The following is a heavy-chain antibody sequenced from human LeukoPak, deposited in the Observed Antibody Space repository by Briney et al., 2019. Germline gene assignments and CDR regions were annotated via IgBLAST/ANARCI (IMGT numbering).Heavy chain of an antibody. Sequence: SETLSLTXTVSGGSISSSSYYWGWIRQPPGEGLEWIGSIYYSGSTYYNPSLKSRVTISVDTSKNQFSLKLSSVTAADTAVYYCARPVPYDFWYWFDPWGQGTLVTVSS. CDR2: IYYSGST. D-gene: IGHD3-3*01. J-gene: IGHJ5*02. V-gene: IGHV4-39*01. CDR3: ARPVPYDFWYWFDP. CDR1: GGSISSSSYY.